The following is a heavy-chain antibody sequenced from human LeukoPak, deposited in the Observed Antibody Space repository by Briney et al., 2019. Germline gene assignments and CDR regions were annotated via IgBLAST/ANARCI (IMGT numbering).Heavy chain of an antibody. CDR1: GGSFSGDY. Sequence: PSDTLSLTCAVYGGSFSGDYWSWIRQPPGKGLEWIGSIYYSGSTYYNPSLKSRVTISVDTSKNQFSLKLSSVTAADTAVYYCARAFPPYDILTGYYLPHLDAFDIWGQGTMVTVSS. V-gene: IGHV4-34*01. CDR2: IYYSGST. D-gene: IGHD3-9*01. CDR3: ARAFPPYDILTGYYLPHLDAFDI. J-gene: IGHJ3*02.